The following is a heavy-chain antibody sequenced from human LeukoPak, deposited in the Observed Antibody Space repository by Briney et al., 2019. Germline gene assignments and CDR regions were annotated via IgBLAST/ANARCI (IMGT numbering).Heavy chain of an antibody. CDR3: ARGGVVTTTPRFDP. CDR1: NGSITSGGYY. CDR2: IYHTGST. Sequence: SQTLSLTCTVSNGSITSGGYYWSWLRQHPGKGLEWIGHIYHTGSTYYNSSLKCRLTMSVDTSKNEFSLRLNSVTVADKAVYYCARGGVVTTTPRFDPWGQGTLVTVSS. J-gene: IGHJ5*02. D-gene: IGHD4-11*01. V-gene: IGHV4-31*03.